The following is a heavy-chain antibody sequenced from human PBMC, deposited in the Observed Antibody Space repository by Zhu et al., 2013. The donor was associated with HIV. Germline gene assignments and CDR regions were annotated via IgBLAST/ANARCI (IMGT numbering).Heavy chain of an antibody. J-gene: IGHJ6*01. Sequence: QVQLVQSGAEVKKPGSSVKVSCKASGGTFSSYAISWVRQAPGQGLEWMGWIVPMFTITNYAQKFQGRVTITADESTSTAYMELSSLRSEDTAVYYXAXEQQLALYXWYYGLDVWGQGTTVTVSS. CDR3: AXEQQLALYXWYYGLDV. CDR1: GGTFSSYA. V-gene: IGHV1-69*12. D-gene: IGHD6-13*01. CDR2: IVPMFTIT.